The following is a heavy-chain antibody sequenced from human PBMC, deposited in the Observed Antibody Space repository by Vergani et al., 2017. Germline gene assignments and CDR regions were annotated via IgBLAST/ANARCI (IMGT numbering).Heavy chain of an antibody. D-gene: IGHD2-21*01. Sequence: QVQLQESGPGLVKPSETLSLTCTVSGGSISSHYWSWIRQPPGKGLEWIGYIYYSGSTNYNPSLKSRVTISVDTSKNQFSLKLSSVTAADTAVYYCARGQSSYHYYHYYGMDVWGQGTTVTVSS. V-gene: IGHV4-59*11. CDR2: IYYSGST. J-gene: IGHJ6*02. CDR3: ARGQSSYHYYHYYGMDV. CDR1: GGSISSHY.